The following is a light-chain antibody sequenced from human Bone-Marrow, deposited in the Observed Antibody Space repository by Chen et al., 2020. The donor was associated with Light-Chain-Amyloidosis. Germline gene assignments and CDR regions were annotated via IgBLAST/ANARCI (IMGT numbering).Light chain of an antibody. CDR3: QSADSSGTYEVI. V-gene: IGLV3-25*03. CDR2: RDT. Sequence: SYELTQPPSVSVPPAQTARITCSGDDLPTKYAYWYQQKPGQAPVLVIHRDTERPSGISERFSGSSSGTTATLTISGVQAEDEADYHCQSADSSGTYEVIFGGGTKLTVL. J-gene: IGLJ2*01. CDR1: DLPTKY.